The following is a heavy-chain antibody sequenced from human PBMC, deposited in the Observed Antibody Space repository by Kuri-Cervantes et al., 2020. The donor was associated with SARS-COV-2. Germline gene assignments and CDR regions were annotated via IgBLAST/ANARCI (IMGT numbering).Heavy chain of an antibody. CDR1: GFTVSSNY. CDR3: AKRYYDILTEDV. D-gene: IGHD3-9*01. V-gene: IGHV3-23*01. CDR2: ISGSGGST. J-gene: IGHJ6*02. Sequence: GESLKISCAASGFTVSSNYMSWVRQAPGKGLEWVSIISGSGGSTYYADSVKGRFTISRDNSKNTLYLQMNSLRAEDTAVYYCAKRYYDILTEDVWGQGTTVTVSS.